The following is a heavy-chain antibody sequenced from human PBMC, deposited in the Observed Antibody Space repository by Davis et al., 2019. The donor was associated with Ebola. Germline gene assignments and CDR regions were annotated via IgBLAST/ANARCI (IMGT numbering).Heavy chain of an antibody. CDR1: GSTFSNYT. D-gene: IGHD1-1*01. CDR3: ARFQAGKTVLR. CDR2: INVGNGNT. J-gene: IGHJ4*02. Sequence: AASVKVSCKASGSTFSNYTVHWVRQAPGQRLEWMGWINVGNGNTKYSGSFQGRVTMIRDTSANTAYMDLSNLRSEDTAVYYCARFQAGKTVLRWGQGTLVTVSS. V-gene: IGHV1-3*01.